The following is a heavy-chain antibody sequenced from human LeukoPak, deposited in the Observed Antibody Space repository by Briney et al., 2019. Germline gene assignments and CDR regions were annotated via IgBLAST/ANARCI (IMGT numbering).Heavy chain of an antibody. Sequence: GGSLRLSCSASRFSLSSYNMHWVRHAPGKGLEFVSGVSSDWGTTDYADSARDRFTISRDNSKNTLYLQMSSLRAEDTAIYYCVRGLYGLGWDYWGPGTLVTVSS. CDR1: RFSLSSYN. D-gene: IGHD3-10*01. J-gene: IGHJ4*02. V-gene: IGHV3-64D*06. CDR3: VRGLYGLGWDY. CDR2: VSSDWGTT.